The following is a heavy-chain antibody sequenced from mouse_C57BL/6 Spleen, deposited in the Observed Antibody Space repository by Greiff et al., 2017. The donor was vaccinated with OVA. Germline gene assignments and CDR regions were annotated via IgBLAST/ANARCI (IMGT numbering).Heavy chain of an antibody. D-gene: IGHD2-1*01. CDR1: GYTFTDYE. CDR2: IDPETGGT. J-gene: IGHJ2*01. Sequence: QVQLQQSGAELVRPGASVTLSCKASGYTFTDYEMHWVKQTPVHGLEWIGAIDPETGGTAYNQKFKGKAILTADKSSSTAYMELRSLTSEDSAVDYCTRRGRRDIYYGNYFDYWGQGTTLTVSS. V-gene: IGHV1-15*01. CDR3: TRRGRRDIYYGNYFDY.